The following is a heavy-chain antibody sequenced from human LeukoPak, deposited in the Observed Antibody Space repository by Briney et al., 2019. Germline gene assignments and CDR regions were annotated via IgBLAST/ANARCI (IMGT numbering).Heavy chain of an antibody. D-gene: IGHD6-19*01. CDR3: ARSLIRSTGWYDY. CDR1: GSTFSSYA. CDR2: VSGNGGST. Sequence: PGGSLRLSCAASGSTFSSYALNWVRQAPGTGLEWVSVVSGNGGSTYYADSVKGRFAISRDNSKNTLYLQMNSLRAEDAAVYYCARSLIRSTGWYDYWGQGTLVTVSS. J-gene: IGHJ4*02. V-gene: IGHV3-23*01.